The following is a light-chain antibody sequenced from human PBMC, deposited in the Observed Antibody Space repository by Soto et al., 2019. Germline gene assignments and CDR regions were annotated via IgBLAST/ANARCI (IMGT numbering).Light chain of an antibody. CDR1: SSYVGGYNY. J-gene: IGLJ1*01. CDR2: DVN. V-gene: IGLV2-14*01. CDR3: SSYTGSSTFV. Sequence: QPALTNPASVSGAAGQSITLSCTRTSSYVGGYNYVSWYQQLPGKAPKLMIYDVNNRPSGVSNRFSGSKSGNTASLTISGLQAEDEADYYCSSYTGSSTFVFGTGTKVTV.